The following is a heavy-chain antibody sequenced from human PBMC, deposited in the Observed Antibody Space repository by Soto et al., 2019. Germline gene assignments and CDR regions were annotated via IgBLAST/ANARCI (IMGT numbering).Heavy chain of an antibody. CDR3: ARESRGSAATDI. D-gene: IGHD2-15*01. CDR1: GFTVSSNY. CDR2: IYSGGST. Sequence: GGSLRLSCAASGFTVSSNYMSWVRQAPGKGLEWVSVIYSGGSTYYADSVKGRFTISRDNSKNTLYLQMNSLRAEDKAVYYCARESRGSAATDIWGQGTLVTVSS. J-gene: IGHJ4*02. V-gene: IGHV3-66*01.